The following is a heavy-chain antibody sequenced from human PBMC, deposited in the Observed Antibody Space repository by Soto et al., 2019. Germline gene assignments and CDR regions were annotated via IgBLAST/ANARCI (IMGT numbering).Heavy chain of an antibody. CDR2: ISYDGSNK. V-gene: IGHV3-30*18. J-gene: IGHJ6*02. CDR3: AKDQDPYHYYGMDV. CDR1: GFTFSSYG. Sequence: VGSLRLSCAASGFTFSSYGMHWVRQAPGKGLEWVAVISYDGSNKYYADSVKGRFTISRDNSKNTLYLQMNSLRAEDTAVYYCAKDQDPYHYYGMDVWGQGTTVTSP.